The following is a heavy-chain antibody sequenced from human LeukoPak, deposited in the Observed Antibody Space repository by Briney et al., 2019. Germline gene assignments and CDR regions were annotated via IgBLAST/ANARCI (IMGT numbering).Heavy chain of an antibody. D-gene: IGHD3-22*01. V-gene: IGHV1-69*04. CDR2: IIPILGIA. CDR3: ARAPYDSSGYYGHLVGIYNALDI. Sequence: ASVKVSCKASGGTFSSYAISWVRQAPGQGLEWMGRIIPILGIANYAQKFQGRVTITADKSTSTAYMELSSLRSEDTAVYYCARAPYDSSGYYGHLVGIYNALDIWGQGTMVTVSS. CDR1: GGTFSSYA. J-gene: IGHJ3*02.